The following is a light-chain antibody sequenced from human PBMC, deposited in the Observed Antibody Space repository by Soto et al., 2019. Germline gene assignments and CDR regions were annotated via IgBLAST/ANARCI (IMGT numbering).Light chain of an antibody. J-gene: IGKJ5*01. CDR3: KQYGSSPIT. Sequence: EIVLTQSPGTLSLSPGERATLSCRASQSVSSSYLAWYQQKPGQAHRLLIYGASSRATGIPDRFSGSGSGTDFTLTISRLEPEDFAVYYCKQYGSSPITVGQGTRLEIK. V-gene: IGKV3-20*01. CDR2: GAS. CDR1: QSVSSSY.